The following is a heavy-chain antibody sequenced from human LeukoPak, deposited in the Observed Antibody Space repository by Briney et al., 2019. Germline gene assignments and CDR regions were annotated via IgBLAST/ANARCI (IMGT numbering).Heavy chain of an antibody. V-gene: IGHV3-30-3*01. J-gene: IGHJ4*02. CDR1: GFTFSSYA. Sequence: GGSLRLSCAASGFTFSSYAMHWVRQAPGKGLEWVAVISHDGSNKYYADSVKGRFTISGDNSKNTLYLRMNSLRAEDTAVYYCARAAVIVGASYFDYWGQGTLVTVSS. CDR3: ARAAVIVGASYFDY. CDR2: ISHDGSNK. D-gene: IGHD1-26*01.